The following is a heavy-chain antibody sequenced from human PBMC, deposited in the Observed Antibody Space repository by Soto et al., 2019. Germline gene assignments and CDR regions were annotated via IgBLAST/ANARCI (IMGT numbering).Heavy chain of an antibody. Sequence: QVQLVQSGAEVKKPGSSVNVSCKASGGTFSSYAISWVRQAHGQGLEWMGGIIPIFGTANYAQKFQGRVKITADESPSTAYREVGSLRSEDTSVYYCARVRYREGYNYDYWGQGTLVTISS. CDR2: IIPIFGTA. D-gene: IGHD1-1*01. V-gene: IGHV1-69*01. CDR1: GGTFSSYA. J-gene: IGHJ4*02. CDR3: ARVRYREGYNYDY.